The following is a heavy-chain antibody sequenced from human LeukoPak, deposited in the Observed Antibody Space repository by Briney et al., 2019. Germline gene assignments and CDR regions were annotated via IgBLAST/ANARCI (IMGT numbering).Heavy chain of an antibody. CDR2: IYYSGNT. CDR3: ARTTWSSRWDRWFDP. V-gene: IGHV4-39*01. CDR1: GGSISNTYYY. Sequence: PSETLSLTCTVSGGSISNTYYYWGWIRQPPGKGLEWIATIYYSGNTFYNPSLESRVTISVDTSKNQFSLRLTSVTAADTAVYYCARTTWSSRWDRWFDPWGQGALVIVSS. J-gene: IGHJ5*02. D-gene: IGHD6-13*01.